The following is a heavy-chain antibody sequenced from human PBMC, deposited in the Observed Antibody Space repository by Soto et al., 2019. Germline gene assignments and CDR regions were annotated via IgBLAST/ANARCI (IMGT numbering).Heavy chain of an antibody. D-gene: IGHD5-18*01. Sequence: PGESLKISCKGSGYRFTSYWISWVRQMPGKGLEWMGTIDPSDSYTNYSPSFQGHVTISADKSITTAYLQWSSLKASDTAMYYCARGGYNYGYLSAYWGQGALVTVSS. J-gene: IGHJ4*02. CDR3: ARGGYNYGYLSAY. CDR1: GYRFTSYW. CDR2: IDPSDSYT. V-gene: IGHV5-10-1*01.